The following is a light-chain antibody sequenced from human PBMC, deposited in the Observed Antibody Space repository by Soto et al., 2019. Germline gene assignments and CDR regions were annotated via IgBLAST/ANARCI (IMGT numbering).Light chain of an antibody. Sequence: QSALTQPASVSGSPGQSITISCTGTSSDVGGYNYVSWYQQHPGKGPKLMIYEVSNRPSGVSNRFSGSKSGNTATLTISGLQAEDEADYYCSSYVSNNNYVFGTGTKVTVL. CDR1: SSDVGGYNY. CDR3: SSYVSNNNYV. J-gene: IGLJ1*01. V-gene: IGLV2-14*03. CDR2: EVS.